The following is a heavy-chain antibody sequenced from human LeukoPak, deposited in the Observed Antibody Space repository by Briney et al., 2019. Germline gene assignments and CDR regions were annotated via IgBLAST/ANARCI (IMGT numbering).Heavy chain of an antibody. CDR3: ARDGEIAVAGRPEYFQH. D-gene: IGHD6-19*01. V-gene: IGHV3-21*01. J-gene: IGHJ1*01. CDR1: GFTFSSYS. Sequence: GGSLRLSCAASGFTFSSYSMNWVRQAPGKGLEWVSSISSSSYIYYADSVKGRFTISRDNAKNSLYLQMNSLRAEDTAVYYCARDGEIAVAGRPEYFQHWGQGTLVTVSS. CDR2: ISSSSYI.